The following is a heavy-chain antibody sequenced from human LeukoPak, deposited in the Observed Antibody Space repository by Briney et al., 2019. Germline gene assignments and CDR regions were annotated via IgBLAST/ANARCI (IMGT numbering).Heavy chain of an antibody. CDR1: GGSISSYY. J-gene: IGHJ4*02. D-gene: IGHD5-18*01. CDR2: IYYSGST. CDR3: ARRKRGYSYGLDY. V-gene: IGHV4-59*01. Sequence: SETLSLTCTVSGGSISSYYWSWIRQPPGKGLEWIGYIYYSGSTNYNPSLKSRVTISVDTSKNQFSLKLSSVTTADTAVYYCARRKRGYSYGLDYWGQGTLVTVSS.